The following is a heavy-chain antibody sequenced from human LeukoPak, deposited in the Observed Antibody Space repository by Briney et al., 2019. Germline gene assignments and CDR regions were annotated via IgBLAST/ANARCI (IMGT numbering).Heavy chain of an antibody. D-gene: IGHD3-9*01. V-gene: IGHV4-31*03. CDR2: IYYSGST. CDR1: GGSISSGGYY. J-gene: IGHJ6*04. CDR3: ARARWHYDILTGFDYYYGMDV. Sequence: SQTLSLTCTVSGGSISSGGYYWSWIRQHPGNGLEWIGYIYYSGSTYYNPSLKSRVTISVDTSKNQFSLKLSSVTAADTAVYYCARARWHYDILTGFDYYYGMDVWGKGTTVTVSS.